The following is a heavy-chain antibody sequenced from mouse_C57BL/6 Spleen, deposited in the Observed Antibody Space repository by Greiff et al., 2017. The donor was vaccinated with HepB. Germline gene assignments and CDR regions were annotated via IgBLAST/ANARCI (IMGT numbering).Heavy chain of an antibody. CDR3: ARRDYDGAWFAY. V-gene: IGHV14-2*01. CDR2: IDPEDGET. Sequence: EVQLQQSGAELVKPGASVKLSCTASGFNIKDYYMHWVKQRTEQGLEWIGRIDPEDGETKYASKFQGKATITADTSSNTAYLQLSSLTSEDTAVYYCARRDYDGAWFAYWGQGTLVTVSA. D-gene: IGHD2-4*01. CDR1: GFNIKDYY. J-gene: IGHJ3*01.